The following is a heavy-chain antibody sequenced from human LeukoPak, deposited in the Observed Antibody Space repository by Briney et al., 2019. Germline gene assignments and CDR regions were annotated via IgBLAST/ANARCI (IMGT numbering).Heavy chain of an antibody. V-gene: IGHV3-48*01. CDR3: VRVKGSYFDY. D-gene: IGHD2-15*01. CDR1: GFPLSSYS. CDR2: ISISGSAI. Sequence: PGGSLRLSCAASGFPLSSYSINWVRQAPGKGLDGVSYISISGSAIYYVDSVKGRFTVSRDNAKNSLFLQMNSPSAEDTAVYYCVRVKGSYFDYWGQGALVTVSS. J-gene: IGHJ4*02.